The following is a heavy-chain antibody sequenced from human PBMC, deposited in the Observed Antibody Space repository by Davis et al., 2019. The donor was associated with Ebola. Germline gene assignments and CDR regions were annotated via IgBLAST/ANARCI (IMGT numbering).Heavy chain of an antibody. CDR1: GDSISNSY. CDR3: ANLRRRVAVLNWFDP. CDR2: IHFSGTS. V-gene: IGHV4-59*03. Sequence: MPSETLSLTCTVSGDSISNSYWSWIRQPPGKGLEWIGYIHFSGTSSYNPSLKSRVNISIDSSKNQFSLWLNSVTAADTAVYYCANLRRRVAVLNWFDPWGQGTLVIVSS. D-gene: IGHD2-15*01. J-gene: IGHJ5*02.